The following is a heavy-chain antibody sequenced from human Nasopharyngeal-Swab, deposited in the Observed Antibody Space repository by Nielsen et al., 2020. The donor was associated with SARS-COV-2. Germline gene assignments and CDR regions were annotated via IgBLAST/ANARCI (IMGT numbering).Heavy chain of an antibody. CDR3: ARTLTRSITIFGVVISNWFDP. Sequence: ASVKVSCKASGYTFTSYGISWVRQAPGQGLEWMGWISAYNGNTNYAQKLQGRVTMTRNTSISTAYMELSSLRSEDTAVYYCARTLTRSITIFGVVISNWFDPWGQGTLVTVSS. V-gene: IGHV1-18*01. D-gene: IGHD3-3*01. CDR2: ISAYNGNT. CDR1: GYTFTSYG. J-gene: IGHJ5*02.